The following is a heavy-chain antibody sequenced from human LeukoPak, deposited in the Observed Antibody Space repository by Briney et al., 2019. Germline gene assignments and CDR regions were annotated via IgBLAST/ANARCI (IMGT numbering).Heavy chain of an antibody. CDR1: GGSISSGGYY. V-gene: IGHV4-30-2*01. CDR2: IYHSGST. D-gene: IGHD3-22*01. CDR3: AARHPRAYYDSSGYSGGAFDI. Sequence: SETLSLTCTVSGGSISSGGYYWSWIRQPPGKGLEWIGYIYHSGSTYYNPSLKSRVTISVDRSKNQFSLKLSSVTAADTAVYYCAARHPRAYYDSSGYSGGAFDIWGQGTMVTVSS. J-gene: IGHJ3*02.